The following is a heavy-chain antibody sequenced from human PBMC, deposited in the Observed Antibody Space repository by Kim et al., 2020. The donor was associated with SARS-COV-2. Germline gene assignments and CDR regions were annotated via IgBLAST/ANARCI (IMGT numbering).Heavy chain of an antibody. CDR3: AKANGYSSGWSNDAFDI. CDR2: ISGSGGST. D-gene: IGHD6-19*01. CDR1: GFTFSSYA. Sequence: GGSLRLSCAASGFTFSSYAMSWVRQAPGKGLEWVSAISGSGGSTYYADSVKGRFTISRDNSKNTLYLQMNSLRAEDTAVYYCAKANGYSSGWSNDAFDIWGQGTMVTVSS. J-gene: IGHJ3*02. V-gene: IGHV3-23*01.